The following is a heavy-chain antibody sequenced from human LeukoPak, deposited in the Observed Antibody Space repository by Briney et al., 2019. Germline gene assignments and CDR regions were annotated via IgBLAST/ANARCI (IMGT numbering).Heavy chain of an antibody. J-gene: IGHJ4*02. D-gene: IGHD3-22*01. Sequence: ASVKVSCKASGYIFTTYAMHWVRQAPGQRPEWMGWINAGNGDTKYSQRFRGRVNILRDTSASTAYMELGSLRSEDTAVYYCARASGGYYDSTGYFPYYFDFWGQGTLVTVSS. CDR3: ARASGGYYDSTGYFPYYFDF. CDR1: GYIFTTYA. CDR2: INAGNGDT. V-gene: IGHV1-3*01.